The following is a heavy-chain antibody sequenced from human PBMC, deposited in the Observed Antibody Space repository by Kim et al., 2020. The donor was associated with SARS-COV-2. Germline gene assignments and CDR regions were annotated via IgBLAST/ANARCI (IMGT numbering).Heavy chain of an antibody. V-gene: IGHV3-23*01. CDR2: ISGSGGST. Sequence: GGSLRLSCAASGFTFSSYAMSWVRQAPGKGLEWVSAISGSGGSTYYADSVKGRFTISRDNSKNTLYLQMNSLRAEDTAVYYCAKDRGSYYDSSGRDYFDYWGQGTLVTVSS. D-gene: IGHD3-22*01. CDR3: AKDRGSYYDSSGRDYFDY. CDR1: GFTFSSYA. J-gene: IGHJ4*02.